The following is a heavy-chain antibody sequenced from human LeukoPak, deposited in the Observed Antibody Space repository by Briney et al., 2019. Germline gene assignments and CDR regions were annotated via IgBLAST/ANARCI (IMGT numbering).Heavy chain of an antibody. V-gene: IGHV4-4*02. D-gene: IGHD2-15*01. CDR2: VSHSRGT. J-gene: IGHJ3*02. CDR1: GGSISTDW. Sequence: SETLSRTCAVSGGSISTDWWGWVGQPPGQGWEWSGVVSHSRGTNDNTSLRSRVTISIDTSKNQFSLKLSSVTAADTAVYYCARGVVVAAPRGFAFDIWGQGTMVTVSS. CDR3: ARGVVVAAPRGFAFDI.